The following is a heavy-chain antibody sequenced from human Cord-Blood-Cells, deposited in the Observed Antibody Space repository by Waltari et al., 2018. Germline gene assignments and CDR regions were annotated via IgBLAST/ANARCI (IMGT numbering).Heavy chain of an antibody. D-gene: IGHD4-17*01. CDR3: ARADKRGAYGDFDY. J-gene: IGHJ4*02. CDR1: GYSFSSAYY. CDR2: IYHVGST. V-gene: IGHV4-38-2*01. Sequence: QVQLQESGPGLVKPSETLSLTCAVSGYSFSSAYYWGWIRQPPGKGLEWIGSIYHVGSTYYNPSLKSRVTISVETSKNQFSLKLSSVTAADTAVYYCARADKRGAYGDFDYWGQGTLVTVSS.